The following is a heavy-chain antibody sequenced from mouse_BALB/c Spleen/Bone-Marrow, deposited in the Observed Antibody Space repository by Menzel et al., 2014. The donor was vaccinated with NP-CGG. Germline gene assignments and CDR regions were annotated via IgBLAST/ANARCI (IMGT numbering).Heavy chain of an antibody. Sequence: EVHLVESGGGLVKPGGSLKLSCAASGFTFSDYYMYWVRQTPEKRLEWVATISDGGSYTYYPDSVEGRFTISRDNAKNNLYLQMSSLKSEDTAMYYCANWAYWGQGTLVTVSA. CDR1: GFTFSDYY. D-gene: IGHD4-1*01. CDR2: ISDGGSYT. J-gene: IGHJ3*01. CDR3: ANWAY. V-gene: IGHV5-4*02.